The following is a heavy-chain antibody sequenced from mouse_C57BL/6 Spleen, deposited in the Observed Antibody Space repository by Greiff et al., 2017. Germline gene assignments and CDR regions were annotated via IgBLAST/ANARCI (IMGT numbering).Heavy chain of an antibody. CDR3: ARPLDGYYFDY. J-gene: IGHJ2*01. V-gene: IGHV1-82*01. CDR2: LYPGDGDT. D-gene: IGHD2-3*01. CDR1: GYAFSSSW. Sequence: QVQLQQSGPELVKPGASVKISCKASGYAFSSSWMHWVKQRPGKGLEWIGRLYPGDGDTNYNGKFKGKATLTADKSSSTAYMQLSSLTSEDSAVSFCARPLDGYYFDYWGQGTTLTVSS.